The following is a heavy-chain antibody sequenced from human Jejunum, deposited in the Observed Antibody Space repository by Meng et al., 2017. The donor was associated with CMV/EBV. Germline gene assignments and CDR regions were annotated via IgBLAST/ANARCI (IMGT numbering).Heavy chain of an antibody. D-gene: IGHD2-2*01. CDR1: YA. CDR2: ISASGGTS. J-gene: IGHJ4*02. V-gene: IGHV3-23*01. Sequence: YAMYWARQAPGKGLQWVSGISASGGTSYYADSVKGRFTISRDNSKDTLYLEMNSLRAEDTAIYYCAKARDSSRYCSGTSCPIDCWGQGTLVAVSS. CDR3: AKARDSSRYCSGTSCPIDC.